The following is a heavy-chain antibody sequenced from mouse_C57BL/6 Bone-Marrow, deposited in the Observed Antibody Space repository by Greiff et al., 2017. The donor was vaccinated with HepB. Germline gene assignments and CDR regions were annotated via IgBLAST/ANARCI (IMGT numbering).Heavy chain of an antibody. V-gene: IGHV1-64*01. J-gene: IGHJ3*01. CDR2: IHPNSGST. CDR3: AIWSGNPLAY. Sequence: QVQLQQPGAELVKPGASVKLSCKASGYTFTSYWMHWVKQRPGQGLEWIGMIHPNSGSTNYNEKFKSKATLTVDKSSSTAYMQLSSLTAEDSAVYYCAIWSGNPLAYWGQGTLVTVSA. CDR1: GYTFTSYW. D-gene: IGHD1-3*01.